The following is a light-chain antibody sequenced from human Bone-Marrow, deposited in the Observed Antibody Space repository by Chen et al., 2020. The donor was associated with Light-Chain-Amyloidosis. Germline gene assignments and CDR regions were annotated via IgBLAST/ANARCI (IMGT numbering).Light chain of an antibody. Sequence: QSALTQPASVSGSPGQSITISCTGTSGDVGTYNYFSWYQQHPGKAPKVMIYAVSNRPSGVSNRFTGSKSGKTASPTISGLQAEDEANYYCSSFTSSSSYVSGPGTKVTVL. V-gene: IGLV2-14*01. CDR2: AVS. CDR3: SSFTSSSSYV. CDR1: SGDVGTYNY. J-gene: IGLJ1*01.